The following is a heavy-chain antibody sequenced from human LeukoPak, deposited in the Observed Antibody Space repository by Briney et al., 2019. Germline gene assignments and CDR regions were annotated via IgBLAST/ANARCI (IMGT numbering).Heavy chain of an antibody. D-gene: IGHD3-10*01. Sequence: PGGDLRLSCAASGFTLSSYSMNWVRQAPGKGLGWVSSISSGISYIYYADSVNGRSTICRDNVKNALYLQMNSLRAEDTAVYYCAREIYGSGSYYNENYFDYWGQGTLVTVSS. J-gene: IGHJ4*02. CDR2: ISSGISYI. CDR3: AREIYGSGSYYNENYFDY. V-gene: IGHV3-21*01. CDR1: GFTLSSYS.